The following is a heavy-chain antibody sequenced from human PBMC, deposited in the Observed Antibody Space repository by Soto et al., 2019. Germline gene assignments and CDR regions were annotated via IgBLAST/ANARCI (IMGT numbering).Heavy chain of an antibody. V-gene: IGHV4-59*01. D-gene: IGHD5-12*01. CDR1: GGSISYYY. CDR3: VRGGYVHAFDY. Sequence: KTSETLSLTCTVSGGSISYYYWGWIRQPPGKGLEWIGSIYYSGNTHYNPSLKSRVTISVDTSMNQFSLNLDSVTAADSAVYYCVRGGYVHAFDYWGQGALVTVS. CDR2: IYYSGNT. J-gene: IGHJ4*02.